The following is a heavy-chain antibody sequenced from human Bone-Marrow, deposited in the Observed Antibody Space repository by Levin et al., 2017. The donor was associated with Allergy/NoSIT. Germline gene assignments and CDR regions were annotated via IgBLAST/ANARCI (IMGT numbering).Heavy chain of an antibody. J-gene: IGHJ6*03. CDR2: IIPIFGTA. V-gene: IGHV1-69*06. Sequence: SVKVSCKASGGTINNYAISWVRQAPGQGLEWVGDIIPIFGTAKYAQDFQGRVTITADRSTDTAFMEMSSLRSQDTAIYYCARERGLFYDRSSYFYYMDVWGEGTAITVSS. D-gene: IGHD6-6*01. CDR3: ARERGLFYDRSSYFYYMDV. CDR1: GGTINNYA.